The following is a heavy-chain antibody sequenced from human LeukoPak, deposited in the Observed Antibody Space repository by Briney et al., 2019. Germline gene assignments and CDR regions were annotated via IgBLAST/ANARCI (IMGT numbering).Heavy chain of an antibody. CDR1: GFTFSSYS. CDR3: ARDLRFRLDV. J-gene: IGHJ6*02. CDR2: IYSGGST. V-gene: IGHV3-66*01. Sequence: GGSLRLSCAASGFTFSSYSMNWVRQAPGKGLEWVSVIYSGGSTYYADSVKGRFTISRDNSKNTLYLQMNSLRAEDTAVYYCARDLRFRLDVWGQGTTVTVSS.